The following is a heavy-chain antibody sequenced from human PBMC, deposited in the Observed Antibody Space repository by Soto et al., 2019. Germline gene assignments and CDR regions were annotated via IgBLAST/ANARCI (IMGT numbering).Heavy chain of an antibody. CDR1: GFTFSSYE. CDR3: ARREVRAILGYYYYGMDV. D-gene: IGHD2-21*01. CDR2: ISSSGSTI. J-gene: IGHJ6*02. Sequence: EVQLVESGGGLVQPGGSLRLSCAASGFTFSSYEMNWVRQAPGKGLEWVSYISSSGSTIYYADSVKGRFTISRDNAKNSLYLQMNSLRAEDTAVDYCARREVRAILGYYYYGMDVWGQGTTVTVSS. V-gene: IGHV3-48*03.